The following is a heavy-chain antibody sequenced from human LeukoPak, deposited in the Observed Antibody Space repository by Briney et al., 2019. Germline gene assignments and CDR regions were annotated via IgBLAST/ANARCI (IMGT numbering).Heavy chain of an antibody. CDR3: ATRPYAGSPNWYDP. CDR2: INFGDSET. V-gene: IGHV5-51*01. J-gene: IGHJ5*02. D-gene: IGHD1-26*01. CDR1: GHSFTNHW. Sequence: GESLTISCKASGHSFTNHWIGWVRQMPGIGLEWVGIINFGDSETLYSPSFQGQVTISLDKSISTTYLQWRSLKASDTATYYCATRPYAGSPNWYDPWGQGTLVTVSS.